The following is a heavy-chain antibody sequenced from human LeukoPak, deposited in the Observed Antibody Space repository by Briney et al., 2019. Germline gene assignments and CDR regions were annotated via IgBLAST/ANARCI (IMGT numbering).Heavy chain of an antibody. V-gene: IGHV3-49*04. CDR2: IRSKAYGGTT. J-gene: IGHJ4*02. D-gene: IGHD6-19*01. Sequence: GGSLRLSCTASGFTFGDYAMSWVRQAPGKGLEWVGFIRSKAYGGTTEYAASVKGRFTISRDDSKSIAYLQMNSLKTEDTAVYYCTRDGPVAGTRIFDYWGQGTLVTVSS. CDR3: TRDGPVAGTRIFDY. CDR1: GFTFGDYA.